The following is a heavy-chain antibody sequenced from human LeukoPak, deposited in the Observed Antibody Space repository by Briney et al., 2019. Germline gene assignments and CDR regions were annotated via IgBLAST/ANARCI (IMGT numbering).Heavy chain of an antibody. CDR2: ISGYNGNT. D-gene: IGHD2-2*01. CDR3: ARGSSSLGAFDI. Sequence: ASVKVSCKASGYTFTSYAMNWVRQAPGQGLEWMGWISGYNGNTNYAQKFQGRVTMTKDTSTSRVYMELRSLRPDDTAVYYCARGSSSLGAFDIWGQGTMVTVSS. J-gene: IGHJ3*02. V-gene: IGHV1-18*01. CDR1: GYTFTSYA.